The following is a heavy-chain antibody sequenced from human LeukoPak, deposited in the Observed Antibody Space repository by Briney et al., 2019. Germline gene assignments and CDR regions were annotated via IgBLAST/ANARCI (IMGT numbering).Heavy chain of an antibody. CDR1: GFTFSSYG. V-gene: IGHV3-33*01. CDR3: ARRGKQLVPPVTYSYYMDV. J-gene: IGHJ6*03. D-gene: IGHD6-6*01. CDR2: IWDDGSNK. Sequence: GGSLRLSCAASGFTFSSYGMHWVRQAPGKGLEWVAVIWDDGSNKYYADSVKGRFTISRDNSKNTLYMKINSLRAEDTAVYYCARRGKQLVPPVTYSYYMDVWGKGTTVTVSS.